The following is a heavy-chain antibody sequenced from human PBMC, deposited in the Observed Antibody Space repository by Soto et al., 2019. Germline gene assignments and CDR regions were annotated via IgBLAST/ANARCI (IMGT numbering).Heavy chain of an antibody. CDR3: ARGGGATTWGNDYGMDV. CDR2: TYYRSKWYN. CDR1: GDSVSSNXXX. J-gene: IGHJ6*02. Sequence: SXTLSLTCAISGDSVSSNXXXXNWIRQSPSRGLEWLGRTYYRSKWYNDYAVSVKSRITINPDTSKNQFFLQLNSVTPEDTAVYYCARGGGATTWGNDYGMDVWGQGTTVTV. V-gene: IGHV6-1*01. D-gene: IGHD3-16*01.